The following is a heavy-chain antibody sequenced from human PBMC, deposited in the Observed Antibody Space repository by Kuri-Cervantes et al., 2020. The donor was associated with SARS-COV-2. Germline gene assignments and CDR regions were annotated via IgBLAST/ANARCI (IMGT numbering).Heavy chain of an antibody. CDR2: IYHSGST. J-gene: IGHJ4*02. CDR1: GGSISSGYY. D-gene: IGHD3-3*01. CDR3: ARETYEPLGTIFGVPGVPYFDY. Sequence: SETLSLTCTVSGGSISSGYYWGWIRQPPGKGLEWIGSIYHSGSTYYNPSLKSRVTISVDTSKNQFSLKLSSVTAADTAVYYCARETYEPLGTIFGVPGVPYFDYWGQGTLVTVSS. V-gene: IGHV4-38-2*02.